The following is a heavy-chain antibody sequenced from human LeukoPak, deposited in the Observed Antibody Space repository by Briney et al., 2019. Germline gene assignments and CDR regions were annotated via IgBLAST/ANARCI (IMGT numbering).Heavy chain of an antibody. Sequence: GGSLRLSCAASGFTFSSYTMDWVRLAPGKGLEWVSSISSSSSHIYYADSVKGRFTISRDNAKNSLYLQMNSLRAEDTAVYYCARGEFIAVAGTASFDYWGQGTLVTVSS. CDR2: ISSSSSHI. V-gene: IGHV3-21*01. CDR1: GFTFSSYT. CDR3: ARGEFIAVAGTASFDY. D-gene: IGHD6-19*01. J-gene: IGHJ4*02.